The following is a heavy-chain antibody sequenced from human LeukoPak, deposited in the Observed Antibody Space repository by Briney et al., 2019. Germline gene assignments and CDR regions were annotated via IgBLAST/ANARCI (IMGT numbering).Heavy chain of an antibody. J-gene: IGHJ6*02. V-gene: IGHV1-24*01. CDR3: ATFGAPPLRYYYYYGMDV. CDR2: FDPEDGET. CDR1: GYTLTELP. Sequence: ASVKVSCKVSGYTLTELPMHWVRQAPGKGLEWMGGFDPEDGETIYAQKFQGRVTMTEDTSTDTAYMELSSLRSEDTAVYYCATFGAPPLRYYYYYGMDVWGQGTTVTVSS. D-gene: IGHD3-3*01.